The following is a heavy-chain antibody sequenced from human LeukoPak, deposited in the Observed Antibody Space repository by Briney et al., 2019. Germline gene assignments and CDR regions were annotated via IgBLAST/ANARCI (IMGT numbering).Heavy chain of an antibody. J-gene: IGHJ3*02. CDR1: GFTFSSYS. Sequence: GGSLRLSCAASGFTFSSYSMNWVRQAPGKGLERVSSISGSSSYIYYADSVKGRFTISRDNAKNSLYLQMNSLRAEDTAVYYCARDEATIFGVIIIKGVDDAFDIWGQGTMVTVSS. V-gene: IGHV3-21*01. CDR2: ISGSSSYI. CDR3: ARDEATIFGVIIIKGVDDAFDI. D-gene: IGHD3-3*01.